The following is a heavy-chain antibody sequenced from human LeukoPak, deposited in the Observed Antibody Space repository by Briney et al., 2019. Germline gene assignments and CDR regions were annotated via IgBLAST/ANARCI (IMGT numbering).Heavy chain of an antibody. D-gene: IGHD2-2*01. J-gene: IGHJ4*02. CDR2: INHSGST. Sequence: PSETLSLTCAVCGGSFSGYYWSWIRQPPGKGLEWIGEINHSGSTNYNPSLKSRVTISVDTSKNQFSLKLSSVTAADTAVYYCARKKRNCSSTSCYVYFDYWGQGTLVTVSS. CDR1: GGSFSGYY. CDR3: ARKKRNCSSTSCYVYFDY. V-gene: IGHV4-34*01.